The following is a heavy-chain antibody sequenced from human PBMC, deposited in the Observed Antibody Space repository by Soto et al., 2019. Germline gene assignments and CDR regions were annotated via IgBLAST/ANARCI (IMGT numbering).Heavy chain of an antibody. J-gene: IGHJ4*02. Sequence: GESLKISCKGSGYSFTSYWIGWVRQMPGKGLEWMGIIYPGDSDTRYSPSFQGQVTISADKSISTAYLQWSSLKASDTAMYYCARHEIDYDILTGYYSREYYFDYWGQGTLVTVSS. D-gene: IGHD3-9*01. CDR2: IYPGDSDT. CDR1: GYSFTSYW. V-gene: IGHV5-51*01. CDR3: ARHEIDYDILTGYYSREYYFDY.